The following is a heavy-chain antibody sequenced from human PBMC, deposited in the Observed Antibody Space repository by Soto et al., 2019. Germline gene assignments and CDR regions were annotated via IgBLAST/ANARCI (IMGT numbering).Heavy chain of an antibody. CDR3: ARHGGFCINGVCHNWFDP. Sequence: SETLSLTCTVSGGSISSSSFYWGWIRQPPGXGLEWMGSIYYSGSTYYNPSLTSRVTISVDTSKNQFSLNLRSVTAADTAVYYCARHGGFCINGVCHNWFDPWGQGTRVTVSS. J-gene: IGHJ5*02. D-gene: IGHD2-8*01. CDR1: GGSISSSSFY. V-gene: IGHV4-39*01. CDR2: IYYSGST.